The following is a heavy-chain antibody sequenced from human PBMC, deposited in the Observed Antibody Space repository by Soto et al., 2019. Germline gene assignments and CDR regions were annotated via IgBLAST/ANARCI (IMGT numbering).Heavy chain of an antibody. CDR1: GYTFTGYY. Sequence: QVQLVQSGAEVKKPGASVKVSCKASGYTFTGYYMHWVRQAPGQGLEWMGWINPNSGGTNYAQKLQGWVTMTRDTSISTAYMELSRLTSDDTAVYYCARTDCSGGSCYSGFTYWGQGTLVTVSS. CDR3: ARTDCSGGSCYSGFTY. D-gene: IGHD2-15*01. J-gene: IGHJ4*02. CDR2: INPNSGGT. V-gene: IGHV1-2*04.